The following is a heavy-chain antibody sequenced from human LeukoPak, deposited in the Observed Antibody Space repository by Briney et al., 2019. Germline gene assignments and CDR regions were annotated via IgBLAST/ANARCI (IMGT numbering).Heavy chain of an antibody. V-gene: IGHV3-43*01. D-gene: IGHD3-16*01. J-gene: IGHJ4*02. CDR2: ISRDGSTP. Sequence: GGSLRLSCVASGFIFDDSLMHWVRQAPGKGLEWISLISRDGSTPYYADSVKGRFTISRDNSKNSLLLQMNSLTPEDTAVYYCARDIRGNYFDSWGQGTLVTVSS. CDR1: GFIFDDSL. CDR3: ARDIRGNYFDS.